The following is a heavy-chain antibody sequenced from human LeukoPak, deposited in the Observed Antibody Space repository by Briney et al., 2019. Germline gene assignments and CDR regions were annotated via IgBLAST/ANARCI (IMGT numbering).Heavy chain of an antibody. J-gene: IGHJ4*02. CDR2: IYSGGST. CDR3: ARVIAAAGPHIDY. D-gene: IGHD6-13*01. CDR1: GFTFSSYA. Sequence: PGGSLRLSCAASGFTFSSYAMSWVRQAPGKGLEWVSVIYSGGSTYYADSVKGRFTISRDNSKNTLYLQMNSLRAEDTAVYYCARVIAAAGPHIDYWGQGTLVTVSS. V-gene: IGHV3-66*01.